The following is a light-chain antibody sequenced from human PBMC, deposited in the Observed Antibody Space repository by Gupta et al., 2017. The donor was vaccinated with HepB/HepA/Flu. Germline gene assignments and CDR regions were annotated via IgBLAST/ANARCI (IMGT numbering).Light chain of an antibody. V-gene: IGLV2-23*02. CDR3: CSYAGSSTWV. Sequence: GSPRQSITISCTGTSSDVGSYNLVSWYQQHPGKAPKLMIYEVSKRPSGVSNRFSGSKSGNTASLTISGLQAEDEADYYCCSYAGSSTWVFGGGTKLTVL. J-gene: IGLJ3*02. CDR1: SSDVGSYNL. CDR2: EVS.